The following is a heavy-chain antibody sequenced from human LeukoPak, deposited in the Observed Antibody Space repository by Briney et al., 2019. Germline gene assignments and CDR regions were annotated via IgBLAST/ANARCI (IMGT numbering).Heavy chain of an antibody. J-gene: IGHJ1*01. V-gene: IGHV3-53*01. CDR1: GGSISTYY. Sequence: ETLSLTCTVSGGSISTYYWSWVRQAPGKGLEWVSVIYSGGSTYYADSVRGRFTISRDNSKNTVSLQMNSLRGEDTAVYYCAKDDAWGRYKDWGQGTLVTVSS. CDR3: AKDDAWGRYKD. D-gene: IGHD3-16*01. CDR2: IYSGGST.